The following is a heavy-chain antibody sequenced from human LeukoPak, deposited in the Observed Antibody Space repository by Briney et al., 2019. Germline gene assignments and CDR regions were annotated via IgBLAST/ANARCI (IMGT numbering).Heavy chain of an antibody. D-gene: IGHD3-22*01. Sequence: GGSLRLSCAVSGITLSNYGMSWVRQAPGRGLEWVAGISGSGGSTNYADSVKGRFTISRDNPKNTLYLQMNSLRAEDTAVYFCAKRGVVTRVILVGFHKEAYYFDSWGQGALVTVSS. CDR3: AKRGVVTRVILVGFHKEAYYFDS. CDR2: ISGSGGST. J-gene: IGHJ4*02. CDR1: GITLSNYG. V-gene: IGHV3-23*01.